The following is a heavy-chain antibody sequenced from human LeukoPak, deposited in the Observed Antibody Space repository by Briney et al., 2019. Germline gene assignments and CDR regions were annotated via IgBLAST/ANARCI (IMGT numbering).Heavy chain of an antibody. CDR3: ARGVVAAPQTFDY. J-gene: IGHJ4*02. CDR2: ISHSGST. CDR1: GGSFSGYY. Sequence: SETLSLTCVVYGGSFSGYYWSWLRQPPGKGLEWIGEISHSGSTNYNPSLKSRVTISINTSKNQFSLKLSSVTAADTAVYYCARGVVAAPQTFDYWGQGTLVTVSS. V-gene: IGHV4-34*01. D-gene: IGHD2-15*01.